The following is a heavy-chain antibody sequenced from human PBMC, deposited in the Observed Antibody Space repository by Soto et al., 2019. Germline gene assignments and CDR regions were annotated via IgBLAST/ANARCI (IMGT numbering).Heavy chain of an antibody. D-gene: IGHD5-12*01. Sequence: ASVKVSCKASGYTFTSYYMHWVRQAPGQGLEWMGIINPSGGSTSYAQKFQGRVTMTRDTSTSTVYMELSSLRSEDTAVYYCARFGYSGYEIYYYYYMDVWGKGTTVTVSS. CDR2: INPSGGST. CDR3: ARFGYSGYEIYYYYYMDV. V-gene: IGHV1-46*01. CDR1: GYTFTSYY. J-gene: IGHJ6*03.